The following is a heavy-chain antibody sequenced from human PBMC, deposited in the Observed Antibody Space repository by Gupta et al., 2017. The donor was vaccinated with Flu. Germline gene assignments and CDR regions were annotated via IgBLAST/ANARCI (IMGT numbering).Heavy chain of an antibody. J-gene: IGHJ4*02. Sequence: TFTNYFVHWVRQAPGQGLEWMGWLNPNSGDTNYAQKFQGRVTMTRDTSISTAFMGLNRLTSDDTAVYYCARVYGDFRWDFWGQGTLVTVSS. CDR2: LNPNSGDT. CDR3: ARVYGDFRWDF. D-gene: IGHD4-17*01. V-gene: IGHV1-2*02. CDR1: TFTNYF.